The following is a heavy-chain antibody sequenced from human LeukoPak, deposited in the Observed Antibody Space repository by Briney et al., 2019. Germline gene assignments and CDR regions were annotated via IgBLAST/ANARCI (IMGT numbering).Heavy chain of an antibody. J-gene: IGHJ4*02. D-gene: IGHD6-13*01. V-gene: IGHV4-4*07. Sequence: SETLSLTCTVSGGSINIYYWSWIRQPAGKGLEWIGRIYTSGSTNYNPSLKSRVTMSVDTSKNQFSLKLSSVTAADTAVYYCARGSPAGYSSSWYLYYFDYWGQGTLVTVSS. CDR2: IYTSGST. CDR3: ARGSPAGYSSSWYLYYFDY. CDR1: GGSINIYY.